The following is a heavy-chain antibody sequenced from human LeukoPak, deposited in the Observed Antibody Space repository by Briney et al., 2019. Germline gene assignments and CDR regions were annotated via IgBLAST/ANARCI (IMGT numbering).Heavy chain of an antibody. CDR3: ARAGVSLSPHLMPLDY. CDR2: ISYDGSNK. J-gene: IGHJ4*02. Sequence: GGSLRLSCAASGFTFSSYSMNWVRPAPGKGLEWVAVISYDGSNKYYADSVKGRFTISRDNSKNTLYLQMNSLRAEDTAVYYCARAGVSLSPHLMPLDYWGQGTLVTVSS. CDR1: GFTFSSYS. D-gene: IGHD2-8*01. V-gene: IGHV3-30*03.